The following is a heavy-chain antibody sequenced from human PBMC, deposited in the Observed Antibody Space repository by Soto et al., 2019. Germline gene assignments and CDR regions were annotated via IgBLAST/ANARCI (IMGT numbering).Heavy chain of an antibody. D-gene: IGHD3-9*01. CDR3: ATIQYFGPYYLDY. Sequence: GGSLRLSCAASGFTFSSYWMHWVRQAPGKGLVWVSRINSDGSSTSYADSVKGRFTISRDNAKNTLYLQMNSLRAEDTAVYYCATIQYFGPYYLDYWGQGTLVTVSS. V-gene: IGHV3-74*01. J-gene: IGHJ4*02. CDR1: GFTFSSYW. CDR2: INSDGSST.